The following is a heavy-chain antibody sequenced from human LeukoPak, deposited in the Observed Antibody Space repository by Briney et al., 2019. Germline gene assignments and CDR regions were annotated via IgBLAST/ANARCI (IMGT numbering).Heavy chain of an antibody. CDR2: IYHSGST. CDR1: GGSISSGGYS. CDR3: ARDAPDSSFDY. D-gene: IGHD3-22*01. V-gene: IGHV4-30-2*01. J-gene: IGHJ4*02. Sequence: PSQTLSLTCAVSGGSISSGGYSWSWIRQPPGKGLEWIGYIYHSGSTYYNPSLKRRVTISVDRSKNQFSLKLSSVTAADTAVYYCARDAPDSSFDYWGQGTLVTVSS.